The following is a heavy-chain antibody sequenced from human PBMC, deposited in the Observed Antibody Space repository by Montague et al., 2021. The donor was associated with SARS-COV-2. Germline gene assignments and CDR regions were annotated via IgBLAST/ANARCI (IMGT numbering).Heavy chain of an antibody. Sequence: PALVKPTQTLTLTCTFSGFSLSTSGVGVGWIRQPPGKALEWLALIYWNDDKRYSPSLKSRLTITKDTSKNQVVLTMTNMVPVDTATYYCAHTSIVATISLAYVAYWYFDLWGRGTLVTVSS. J-gene: IGHJ2*01. CDR1: GFSLSTSGVG. CDR3: AHTSIVATISLAYVAYWYFDL. CDR2: IYWNDDK. D-gene: IGHD5-12*01. V-gene: IGHV2-5*01.